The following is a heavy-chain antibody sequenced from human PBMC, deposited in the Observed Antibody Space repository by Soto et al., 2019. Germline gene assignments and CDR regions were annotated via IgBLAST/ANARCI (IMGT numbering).Heavy chain of an antibody. CDR2: ISTYNSNT. CDR3: AREGYCSSGSCALYSHDFLGMDV. CDR1: GYTFSRYG. D-gene: IGHD2-15*01. J-gene: IGHJ6*02. V-gene: IGHV1-18*01. Sequence: QVQLLQSGAEVKRPGASVKVSCKASGYTFSRYGISWVRQAPGQGLEWMGWISTYNSNTKYAQKLEGRVTMTTGTYTSTAYMELTSLTSDDTAVYYCAREGYCSSGSCALYSHDFLGMDVWGQGTTVTVSS.